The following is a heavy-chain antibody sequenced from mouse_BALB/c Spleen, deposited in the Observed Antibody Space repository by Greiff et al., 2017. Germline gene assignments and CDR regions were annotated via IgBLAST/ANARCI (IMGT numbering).Heavy chain of an antibody. Sequence: EVKLMESGGGLVQPGGSLKLSCAASGFTFSSYTMFWVRQTPEKRLEWVAYISNGGGSTYYPDTVKGRFTISRDNAKNTLYLQMSSLKSEDTAMYYCARHRYDGAWFAYWGQGTLVTVSA. CDR3: ARHRYDGAWFAY. V-gene: IGHV5-12-2*01. J-gene: IGHJ3*01. CDR2: ISNGGGST. D-gene: IGHD2-14*01. CDR1: GFTFSSYT.